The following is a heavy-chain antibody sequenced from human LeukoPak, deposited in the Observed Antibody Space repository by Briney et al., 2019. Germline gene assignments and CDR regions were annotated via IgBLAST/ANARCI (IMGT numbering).Heavy chain of an antibody. CDR2: IYTSGST. V-gene: IGHV4-4*07. D-gene: IGHD3-10*01. CDR3: ASRYVGGSGSYFRLLDQ. J-gene: IGHJ4*02. Sequence: SETLSLTCTVSGGSISSDYWSWIRQPAGKGLEWIGRIYTSGSTNYNPSLKSRVTISVDKSKNHFSLKLSSVTAADTAIYYCASRYVGGSGSYFRLLDQWGQGTLVTVSS. CDR1: GGSISSDY.